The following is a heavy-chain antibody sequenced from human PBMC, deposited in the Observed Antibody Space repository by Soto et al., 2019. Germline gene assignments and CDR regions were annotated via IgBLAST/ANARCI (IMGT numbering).Heavy chain of an antibody. D-gene: IGHD6-19*01. V-gene: IGHV3-7*01. Sequence: GGSLRLSCAASGFTFSSYWMSWVRQAPGKGLEWVANIKQDGSEKYYVDSVKGRFTISRDNAKNSLYLQMNSLRAEDTAVYYCARDARLAVAGSIQGPYYYYYMDVWGKGTTVTVSS. CDR2: IKQDGSEK. J-gene: IGHJ6*03. CDR1: GFTFSSYW. CDR3: ARDARLAVAGSIQGPYYYYYMDV.